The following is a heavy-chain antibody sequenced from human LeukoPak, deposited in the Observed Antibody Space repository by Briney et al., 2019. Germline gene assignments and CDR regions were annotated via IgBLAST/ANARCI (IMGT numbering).Heavy chain of an antibody. CDR2: IYPADSDV. CDR1: GYSLTSYW. J-gene: IGHJ4*02. V-gene: IGHV5-51*01. Sequence: PGESLQISCKGSGYSLTSYWIGWVRQLPGKGLEWMGIIYPADSDVRYSPSFQGQVTISADKSISTAYLQWTSLKASDTAMYFCARQTGRYFDYWGQGTLVTVSS. CDR3: ARQTGRYFDY.